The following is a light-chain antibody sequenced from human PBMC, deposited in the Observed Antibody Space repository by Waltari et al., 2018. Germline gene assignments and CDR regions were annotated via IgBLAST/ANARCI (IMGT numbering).Light chain of an antibody. Sequence: SCRASQSFSRTLAWYHQKPGQAPKHLIYGASIRATGIPDRFTGSGSGTDFSLTISSLEPEDFAIYFCQHYVRLPATFGQGTKVEIK. CDR1: QSFSRT. J-gene: IGKJ1*01. V-gene: IGKV3-20*01. CDR2: GAS. CDR3: QHYVRLPAT.